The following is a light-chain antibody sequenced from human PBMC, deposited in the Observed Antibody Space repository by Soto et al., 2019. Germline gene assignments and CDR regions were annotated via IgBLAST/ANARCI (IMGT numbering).Light chain of an antibody. CDR1: QSVSSSY. V-gene: IGKV3-20*01. CDR3: QQYNNWPMT. J-gene: IGKJ1*01. Sequence: EIVLTQSPGTLSLSPGERATLSCRASQSVSSSYLGWYQQKPGQAPRLLIYGASSRATGIPDRFSGSGSGTDFTLTISRLEPEDFVVYYCQQYNNWPMTFGQGTKVEIK. CDR2: GAS.